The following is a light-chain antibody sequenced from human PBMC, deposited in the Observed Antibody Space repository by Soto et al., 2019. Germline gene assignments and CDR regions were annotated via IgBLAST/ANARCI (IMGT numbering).Light chain of an antibody. CDR1: SSDVGGYNY. CDR3: SSYAGSNKVI. Sequence: QSVLTQPPSASGSPGQSVTISCTGTSSDVGGYNYVSWYQQHPGKAPKLMIYEVSKRPSGVPDRFSGSKSGNTASLTVSGLQAEDEAGYYCSSYAGSNKVIFGGGTKLTVL. CDR2: EVS. V-gene: IGLV2-8*01. J-gene: IGLJ2*01.